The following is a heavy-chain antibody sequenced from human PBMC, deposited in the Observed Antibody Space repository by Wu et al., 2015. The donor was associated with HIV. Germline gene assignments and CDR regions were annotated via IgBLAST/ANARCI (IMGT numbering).Heavy chain of an antibody. CDR2: INPNSGGT. D-gene: IGHD6-19*01. CDR3: ARVTAAVAGQRETDY. J-gene: IGHJ4*02. CDR1: GYTFTGYY. Sequence: QVQLVQSGAEVKKPGASVKVSCKASGYTFTGYYMHWVRQAPGQGLEWMGWINPNSGGTNYAQKFQGRVTMTRDTSISTAYMELSRLRSDDTAVYYCARVTAAVAGQRETDYWGQGTLVTVSS. V-gene: IGHV1-2*02.